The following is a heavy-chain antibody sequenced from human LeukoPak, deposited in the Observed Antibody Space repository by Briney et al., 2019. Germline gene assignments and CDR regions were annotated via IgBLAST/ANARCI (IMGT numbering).Heavy chain of an antibody. Sequence: SETLSLTCAVYGGSFSGYYWSWIRQPPGKGLEWIGEINHSGSTNYNPSHKSRVTISVDTSKNQFSLKLSSVTAADTAVYYCARSQNYDFWSGYLPRWFDPWGQGTLVTVSS. CDR2: INHSGST. CDR3: ARSQNYDFWSGYLPRWFDP. V-gene: IGHV4-34*01. CDR1: GGSFSGYY. D-gene: IGHD3-3*01. J-gene: IGHJ5*02.